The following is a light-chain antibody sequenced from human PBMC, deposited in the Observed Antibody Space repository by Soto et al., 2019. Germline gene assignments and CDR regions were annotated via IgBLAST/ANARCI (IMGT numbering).Light chain of an antibody. V-gene: IGLV2-8*01. CDR1: SSDVGGYNY. Sequence: QSVLTQPPSASGSPGQSVTISCTGTSSDVGGYNYVSWYQQHPGKAPKLLIYEVSKRPSGVPDRFSGSKSGNTASLTVSGLQADDEADYYCSSYAGSNTDYVFGPGTKLTVL. J-gene: IGLJ1*01. CDR2: EVS. CDR3: SSYAGSNTDYV.